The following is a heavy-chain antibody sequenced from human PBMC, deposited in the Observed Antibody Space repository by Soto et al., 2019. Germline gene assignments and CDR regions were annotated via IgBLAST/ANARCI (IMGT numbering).Heavy chain of an antibody. CDR2: IYYSGST. Sequence: SETLSLTCTVSGGSISSYYWSWIRQPPGKGLEWIGYIYYSGSTNYNPSLKSRVTISVDTSKNQFSLKLCSVTAADTAVYYCASLRARVAVAGTFDYWGQGTLVTVSS. D-gene: IGHD6-19*01. J-gene: IGHJ4*02. V-gene: IGHV4-59*08. CDR3: ASLRARVAVAGTFDY. CDR1: GGSISSYY.